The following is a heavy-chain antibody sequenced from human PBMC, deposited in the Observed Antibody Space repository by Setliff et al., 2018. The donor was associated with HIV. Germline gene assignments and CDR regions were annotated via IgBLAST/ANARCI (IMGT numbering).Heavy chain of an antibody. CDR2: IVPVLGIT. J-gene: IGHJ4*02. CDR1: GHTFTNVD. CDR3: AADNYNCKSFDS. V-gene: IGHV1-69*04. D-gene: IGHD3-3*01. Sequence: GASVKVSCKASGHTFTNVDIHWVRQAPGQGLEWMGRIVPVLGITNYSPKFQGRVTITTDESTTTAYMDLSSLRSEDTAVYYCAADNYNCKSFDSWGQGTLVTVSS.